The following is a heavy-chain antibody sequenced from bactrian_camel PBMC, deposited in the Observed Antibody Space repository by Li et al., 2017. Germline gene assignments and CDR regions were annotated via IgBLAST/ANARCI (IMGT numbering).Heavy chain of an antibody. Sequence: HVQLVESGGGSVQAGGSLRLSCAASEYTYSSYCMGWFRQAPGKEREGVAAIDTDGSTNYAESVQGRFTISRDVADKNLLHLQMHQLKPEDSGIYYCAAALNPPRAWWLWADFPFDGQGTQVTVS. CDR2: IDTDGST. D-gene: IGHD2*01. J-gene: IGHJ4*01. CDR1: EYTYSSYC. V-gene: IGHV3S53*01.